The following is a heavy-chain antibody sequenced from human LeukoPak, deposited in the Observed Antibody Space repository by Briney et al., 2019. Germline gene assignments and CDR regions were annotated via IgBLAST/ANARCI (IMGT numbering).Heavy chain of an antibody. CDR2: ISESGGKK. CDR3: AKRGVVIRVILVGFHKEAYYFDS. CDR1: GFTLSNYG. J-gene: IGHJ4*02. D-gene: IGHD2-21*01. Sequence: GGSLRLSCAASGFTLSNYGMSWVRQAPGKGLEWVAGISESGGKKNYADSVKGRFTISRDNPKNTLFLQMNSLRAEDPAVYICAKRGVVIRVILVGFHKEAYYFDSWGQGALVTVSS. V-gene: IGHV3-23*01.